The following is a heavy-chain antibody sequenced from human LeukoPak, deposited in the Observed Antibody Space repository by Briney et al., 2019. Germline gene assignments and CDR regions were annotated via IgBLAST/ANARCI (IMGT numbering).Heavy chain of an antibody. Sequence: WASVKVSCKASGYTFTGFYMHWVRQAPGQGLEWMGWINTNTGNPTYAQGFTGRFVFSLDTSVSTAYLQVSSLKAEDTAVYYCAISPLYYDILTGYYKASPLDYWGQGTLVTVSS. J-gene: IGHJ4*02. V-gene: IGHV7-4-1*02. CDR3: AISPLYYDILTGYYKASPLDY. D-gene: IGHD3-9*01. CDR1: GYTFTGFY. CDR2: INTNTGNP.